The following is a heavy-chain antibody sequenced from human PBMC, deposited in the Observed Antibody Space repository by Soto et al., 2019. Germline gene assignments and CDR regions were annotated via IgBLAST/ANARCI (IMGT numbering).Heavy chain of an antibody. CDR2: ISAYNGNT. V-gene: IGHV1-18*01. CDR1: GYTFTSYG. Sequence: ASVKVSCKASGYTFTSYGISWVRQAPGQGFEWMGWISAYNGNTNYAQKLQGRVTMTTDTSTSTAYMELRSLRSDDTAVYYCARMITFGGVIHIPSYYYGMDVWGQGTTVTVSS. J-gene: IGHJ6*02. D-gene: IGHD3-16*02. CDR3: ARMITFGGVIHIPSYYYGMDV.